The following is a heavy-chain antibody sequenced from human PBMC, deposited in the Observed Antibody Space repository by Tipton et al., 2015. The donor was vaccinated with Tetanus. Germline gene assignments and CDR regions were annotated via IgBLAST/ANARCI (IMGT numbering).Heavy chain of an antibody. Sequence: TLSLTCSVSDGSSRNYYWSWIRQPPGKGLEWIGNIYSSGSANYNPPLRSRVTISVAASKDRFSLKMISVTPADTAVYYCAGSQSWFVFDIWGQGTIVTVSS. CDR1: DGSSRNYY. CDR2: IYSSGSA. V-gene: IGHV4-59*01. J-gene: IGHJ3*02. D-gene: IGHD3-10*01. CDR3: AGSQSWFVFDI.